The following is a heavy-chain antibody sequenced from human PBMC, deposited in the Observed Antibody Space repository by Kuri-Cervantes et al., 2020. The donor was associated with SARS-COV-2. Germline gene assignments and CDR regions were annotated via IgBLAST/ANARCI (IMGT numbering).Heavy chain of an antibody. V-gene: IGHV5-51*01. CDR3: ARQSRGATATVTTDYYYYGMDV. J-gene: IGHJ6*02. Sequence: GESLTISCKGSGYSFTSCWIGWVRQMPGKGLEWMGIIYPGDSDTRYSPSFQGQVTFSADKSISTAYLQWSSLKASDTAMYYCARQSRGATATVTTDYYYYGMDVWGQGTTVTVSS. CDR1: GYSFTSCW. CDR2: IYPGDSDT. D-gene: IGHD4-17*01.